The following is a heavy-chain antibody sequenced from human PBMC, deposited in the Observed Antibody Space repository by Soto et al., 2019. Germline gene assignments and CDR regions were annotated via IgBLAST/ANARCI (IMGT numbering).Heavy chain of an antibody. Sequence: QVQLVQSGPEVKKPGASVKVSCKASGYTFTTYAIHWVRQAPGQGLEWMGWINAGNGNTEFSERFRGRVTITRDTSARTAHMELTGLTSEDTAVYYCARRFKSAGWIDPCGQGTLVTVSS. CDR1: GYTFTTYA. CDR3: ARRFKSAGWIDP. J-gene: IGHJ5*02. D-gene: IGHD3-10*01. V-gene: IGHV1-3*01. CDR2: INAGNGNT.